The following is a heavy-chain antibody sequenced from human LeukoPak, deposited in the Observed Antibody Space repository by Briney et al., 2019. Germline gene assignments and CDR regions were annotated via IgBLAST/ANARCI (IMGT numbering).Heavy chain of an antibody. V-gene: IGHV3-48*04. CDR2: ISSSSGTI. Sequence: PGGSLRLSCAASGFTFSTYSMKWVRQAPGKGLEWVSYISSSSGTIYYADSAKGRFTISRDNDKNSLYLQMNSLRADDTAVYYCARDRRSGYCSSASCKGEFDYWGQGTLVTVSS. J-gene: IGHJ4*02. CDR3: ARDRRSGYCSSASCKGEFDY. D-gene: IGHD2-2*01. CDR1: GFTFSTYS.